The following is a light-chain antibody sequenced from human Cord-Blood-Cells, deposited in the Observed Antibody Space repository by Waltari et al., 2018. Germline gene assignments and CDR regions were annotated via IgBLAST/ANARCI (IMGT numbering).Light chain of an antibody. CDR3: EKYHSAPVT. Sequence: DIQMTQSPSSLSASVGDRVTITCRASQGISNYLAWYQQKPGKVPKLLIYAASTLQSGVPSRFSGSGAGKDVTHTISSLQPEDVSVYDCEKYHSAPVTFGPGTKVDMK. CDR1: QGISNY. CDR2: AAS. J-gene: IGKJ3*01. V-gene: IGKV1-27*01.